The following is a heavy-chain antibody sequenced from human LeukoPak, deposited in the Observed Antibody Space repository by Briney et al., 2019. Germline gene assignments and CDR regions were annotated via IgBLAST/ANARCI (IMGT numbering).Heavy chain of an antibody. J-gene: IGHJ2*01. CDR2: ISAYNGNT. V-gene: IGHV1-18*01. CDR1: GYTFTSYG. CDR3: ARAGDYYDSSGYYPTFYWYSDL. Sequence: ASVKVSCKASGYTFTSYGISWVRQAPGQGLEWMGWISAYNGNTNYAQKLQGRVTMTTDTSTSTAYMELRSLRSDDTAVYYCARAGDYYDSSGYYPTFYWYSDLWGRGTLVTVSS. D-gene: IGHD3-22*01.